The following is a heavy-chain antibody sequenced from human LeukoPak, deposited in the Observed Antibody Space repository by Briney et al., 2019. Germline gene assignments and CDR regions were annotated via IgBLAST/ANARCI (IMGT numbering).Heavy chain of an antibody. D-gene: IGHD5-12*01. J-gene: IGHJ4*02. Sequence: GGSLRLSCAASGFTFSSYGMHWFRQAPGKGLEWVAFIRYDGSNKYYADSVKGRFTISRDNSKNTLYLQMNSLRAEDTAVYYCARDWLNYFDYWGQGTLVTVSS. CDR3: ARDWLNYFDY. V-gene: IGHV3-30*02. CDR1: GFTFSSYG. CDR2: IRYDGSNK.